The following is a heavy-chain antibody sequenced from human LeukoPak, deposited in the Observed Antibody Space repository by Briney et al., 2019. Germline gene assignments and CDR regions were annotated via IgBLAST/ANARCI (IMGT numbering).Heavy chain of an antibody. CDR2: ISSSSSYI. V-gene: IGHV3-21*01. J-gene: IGHJ4*02. Sequence: GGSLRLSCAASGFTFSSYSMNWVRQAPGKGLEWVSSISSSSSYIYYADSVKGRFTISRDNAKNSLYLQMNSLRVEDTAVYYCAREGYSNYRRYFDYWGQGTLVTVSS. CDR1: GFTFSSYS. D-gene: IGHD4-11*01. CDR3: AREGYSNYRRYFDY.